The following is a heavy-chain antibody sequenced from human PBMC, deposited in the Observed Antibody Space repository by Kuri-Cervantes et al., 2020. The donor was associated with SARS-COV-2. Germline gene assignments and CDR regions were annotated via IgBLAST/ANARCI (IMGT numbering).Heavy chain of an antibody. D-gene: IGHD4-23*01. V-gene: IGHV3-23*01. CDR2: ITSAGSI. CDR1: GFTFDSYA. CDR3: AKRGAYDGGSFAVAFDI. Sequence: GGSLRLSCAASGFTFDSYAMSWFRQAPGKGLEWVSTITSAGSIPFGDSVKGRFAISRDNSKNTLYLQMNSLRAEDTAVYYCAKRGAYDGGSFAVAFDIWGQGTMVTVSS. J-gene: IGHJ3*02.